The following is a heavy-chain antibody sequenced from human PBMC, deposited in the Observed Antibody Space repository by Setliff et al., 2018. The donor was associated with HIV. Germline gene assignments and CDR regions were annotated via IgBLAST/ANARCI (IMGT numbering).Heavy chain of an antibody. CDR1: GLRVGNNY. Sequence: GGSLRLSCAASGLRVGNNYMGWVRQAPGKGLGWISFIYSGGSTYYADSVKGRSTISRDNSKNTLYFQMNSLRPDDTGVYYCATARAIGDFYFDSCGRGSLVTVSS. J-gene: IGHJ4*02. CDR2: IYSGGST. D-gene: IGHD4-17*01. CDR3: ATARAIGDFYFDS. V-gene: IGHV3-66*02.